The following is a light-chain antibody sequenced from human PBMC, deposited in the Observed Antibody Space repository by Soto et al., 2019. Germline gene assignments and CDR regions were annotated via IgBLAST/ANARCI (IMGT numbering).Light chain of an antibody. V-gene: IGLV2-14*01. CDR2: DVR. Sequence: QSALTQPASVSGSPGQSITISCTGTSRDVGGYNYVSWYQQHPGKAPKLMIYDVRNRPSGVSNRFSGSKSVNTASLTISGLQAEDEADYYCSSYTTISTYVFGTGNKVTVL. J-gene: IGLJ1*01. CDR1: SRDVGGYNY. CDR3: SSYTTISTYV.